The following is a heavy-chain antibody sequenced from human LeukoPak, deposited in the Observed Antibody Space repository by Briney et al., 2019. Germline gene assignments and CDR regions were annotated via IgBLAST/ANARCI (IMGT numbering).Heavy chain of an antibody. CDR3: ARGGAITIFGVVIINWFDP. D-gene: IGHD3-3*01. Sequence: PSETLSLTCTVSGGSISSYYWSWIRQPPGKGLEWIGYIYYSGSTNYNPSLKSRVTISVDTSKNQFSPKLSSVTAADTAVYYCARGGAITIFGVVIINWFDPWGQGTLVTVSS. CDR2: IYYSGST. J-gene: IGHJ5*02. V-gene: IGHV4-59*01. CDR1: GGSISSYY.